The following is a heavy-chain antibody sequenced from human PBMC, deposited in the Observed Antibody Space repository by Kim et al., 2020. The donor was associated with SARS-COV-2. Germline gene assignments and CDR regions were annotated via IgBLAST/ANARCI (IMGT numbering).Heavy chain of an antibody. V-gene: IGHV3-30*18. J-gene: IGHJ4*02. CDR3: AKSFSGSYFGYYY. D-gene: IGHD1-26*01. CDR2: ISYDGGSG. CDR1: GFTFNTYG. Sequence: GGSLRLSCAASGFTFNTYGMHWVRQAPGKGLEWVGVISYDGGSGYYAYAVKGRFTISRDNSKNTLYLQMNSLRIEDTAVYYCAKSFSGSYFGYYYWGQGTLVTVSS.